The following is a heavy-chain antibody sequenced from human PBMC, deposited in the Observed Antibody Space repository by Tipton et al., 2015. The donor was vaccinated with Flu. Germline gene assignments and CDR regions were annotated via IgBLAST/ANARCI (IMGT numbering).Heavy chain of an antibody. J-gene: IGHJ4*02. CDR1: GFTFSNYA. Sequence: CAASGFTFSNYAMNWVRQAPGKGLEWVSGISDSGGGTYYADSVKGRFTISRDNSKNTLYLQMNFLRVEDTAVYYCATPPYGDKPFDNWGQGTLVTVSS. CDR3: ATPPYGDKPFDN. D-gene: IGHD4-17*01. CDR2: ISDSGGGT. V-gene: IGHV3-23*01.